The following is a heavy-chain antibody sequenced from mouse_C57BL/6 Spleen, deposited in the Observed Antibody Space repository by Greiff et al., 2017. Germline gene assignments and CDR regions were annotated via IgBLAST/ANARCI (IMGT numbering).Heavy chain of an antibody. CDR3: TRYYYGSSYPYYYAMDY. Sequence: QVQLQQSGAELVRPGASVTLSCKASGYTFTDYEMHWVKQTPVHGLEWIGAIDPETDGTAYNQKFKGKAILTADKSSSTAYMELRSLTSEDSAVYYCTRYYYGSSYPYYYAMDYWGQGTSVTVSS. J-gene: IGHJ4*01. V-gene: IGHV1-15*01. D-gene: IGHD1-1*01. CDR2: IDPETDGT. CDR1: GYTFTDYE.